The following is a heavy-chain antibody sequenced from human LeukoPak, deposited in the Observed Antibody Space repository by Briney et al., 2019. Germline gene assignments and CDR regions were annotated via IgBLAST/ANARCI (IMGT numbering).Heavy chain of an antibody. CDR2: ISYDGSNK. D-gene: IGHD6-19*01. CDR3: AKNVGWHAFDI. CDR1: GFTFSSYG. V-gene: IGHV3-30*18. Sequence: GGSLRLSCAASGFTFSSYGMHWVRQAPGKGLEWVAVISYDGSNKYYADSVKGRFTISRDNSKNTLYLQMNSLRAEDTAVYYCAKNVGWHAFDIWGQGTMVTVSS. J-gene: IGHJ3*02.